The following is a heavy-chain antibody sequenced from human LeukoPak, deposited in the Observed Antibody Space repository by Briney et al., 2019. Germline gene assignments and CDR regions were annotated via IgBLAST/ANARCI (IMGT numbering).Heavy chain of an antibody. CDR2: NSNSGDST. CDR1: GFTFSSYS. D-gene: IGHD3-10*01. V-gene: IGHV3-23*01. CDR3: ARAAMVRGVDYFDY. Sequence: TGGSLRLSCAASGFTFSSYSMSWVRQALGKGLEWVSVNSNSGDSTYSADSVKGRFTISRDNSKNTLYLQMNSLRTEDTAVYYCARAAMVRGVDYFDYWGQGTLVTVSS. J-gene: IGHJ4*02.